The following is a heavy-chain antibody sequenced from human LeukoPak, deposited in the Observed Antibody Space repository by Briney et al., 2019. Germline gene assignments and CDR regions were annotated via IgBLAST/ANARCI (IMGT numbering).Heavy chain of an antibody. Sequence: RSSETLSLTCTVSGVSISSSSSYWGWIRQPPGKGLEWIGSIYYSGNTYYNASLKSRVSISIDTSKNQFSLRLTSVTAADTAVYYCARGPSGYHNTGGQGTLVTVSS. CDR1: GVSISSSSSY. V-gene: IGHV4-39*01. CDR3: ARGPSGYHNT. CDR2: IYYSGNT. J-gene: IGHJ4*02. D-gene: IGHD5-12*01.